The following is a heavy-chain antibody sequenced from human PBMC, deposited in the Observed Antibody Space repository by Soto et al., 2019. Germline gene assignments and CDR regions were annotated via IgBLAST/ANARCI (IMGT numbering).Heavy chain of an antibody. Sequence: QVHLVQSGAEVKKPGSSVKVSCKASGGTFSSHGISWVRQVPGQGLEWMGGIIPMFGTATSTQNFQGGLTITADESTSTAYIELSSLTSEDTAVYFCARSVGVTTLSYLDFWGQGTLVTVSS. V-gene: IGHV1-69*01. D-gene: IGHD2-21*01. CDR2: IIPMFGTA. CDR1: GGTFSSHG. J-gene: IGHJ4*02. CDR3: ARSVGVTTLSYLDF.